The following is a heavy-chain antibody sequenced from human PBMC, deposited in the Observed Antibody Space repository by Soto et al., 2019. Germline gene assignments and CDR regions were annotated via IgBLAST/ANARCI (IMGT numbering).Heavy chain of an antibody. V-gene: IGHV4-30-2*01. CDR2: IYHSVST. CDR3: ARGPPLGY. Sequence: SRSLNGGISRGSPSSGGYSWSWIRQPPGKGLECIGYIYHSVSTYYNPSLKSRVTISVDRSKNQFSPKLNSVTAADTAVYYCARGPPLGYWGQGTLVTVSS. CDR1: RGSPSSGGYS. J-gene: IGHJ4*02.